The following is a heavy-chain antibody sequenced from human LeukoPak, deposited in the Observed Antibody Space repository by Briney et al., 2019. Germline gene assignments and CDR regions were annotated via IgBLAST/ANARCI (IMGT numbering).Heavy chain of an antibody. CDR3: ARDQRWSNYVLDY. D-gene: IGHD4-11*01. Sequence: GGSLRLSCAASGFTFSSYWMSWVRQAPGKGLEWVANIKQDGSEKYYVDSVKGRFTISRDNAKNSLYLQMNSLRAEDTALYYCARDQRWSNYVLDYWGQGTLVTVSS. V-gene: IGHV3-7*03. CDR2: IKQDGSEK. CDR1: GFTFSSYW. J-gene: IGHJ4*02.